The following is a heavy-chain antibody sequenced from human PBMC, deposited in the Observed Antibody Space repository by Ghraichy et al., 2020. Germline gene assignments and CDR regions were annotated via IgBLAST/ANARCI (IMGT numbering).Heavy chain of an antibody. V-gene: IGHV4-31*03. CDR2: IYYSGST. Sequence: SETLSLTCTVSGGSISSGGYYWSWIRQHPGKGLEWIGYIYYSGSTYYNPSLKSRVTISVDTSKNQFSLKLSSVTAADTAVYYCASGLITFGGVIASPLNDWGQGTLVTVSS. CDR3: ASGLITFGGVIASPLND. D-gene: IGHD3-16*02. CDR1: GGSISSGGYY. J-gene: IGHJ4*02.